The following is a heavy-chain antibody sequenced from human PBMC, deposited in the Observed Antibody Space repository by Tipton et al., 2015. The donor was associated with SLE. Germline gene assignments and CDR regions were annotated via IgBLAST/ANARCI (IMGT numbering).Heavy chain of an antibody. CDR1: GGSISSSSYY. D-gene: IGHD6-13*01. CDR3: ASSNGYSSSWYGPFNWVDP. J-gene: IGHJ5*02. Sequence: LRLSCTVSGGSISSSSYYWGWIRQPPGKGLEGIGRIYYSGSTYYNPSLKSRVTISVDTSKNQFSPKLSSVTAADAAVYYCASSNGYSSSWYGPFNWVDPWGQGSLVTVSS. CDR2: IYYSGST. V-gene: IGHV4-39*07.